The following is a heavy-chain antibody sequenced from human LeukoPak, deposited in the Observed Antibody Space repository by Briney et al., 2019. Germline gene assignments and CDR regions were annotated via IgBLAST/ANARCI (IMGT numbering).Heavy chain of an antibody. CDR2: ISAYNGNT. Sequence: GASVKVSCKASGYTFTSYGISWVRQAPGQGLEWMGWISAYNGNTNYAQKLQGRVTMTTDTSTSTAYMELRSLRSDDTAVYYCARDRRWIFGVPSTSAFDPWGQGTLVTVSS. D-gene: IGHD3-3*01. CDR3: ARDRRWIFGVPSTSAFDP. V-gene: IGHV1-18*01. J-gene: IGHJ5*02. CDR1: GYTFTSYG.